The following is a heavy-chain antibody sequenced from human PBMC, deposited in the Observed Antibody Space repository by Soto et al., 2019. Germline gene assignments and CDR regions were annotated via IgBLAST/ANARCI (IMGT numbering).Heavy chain of an antibody. CDR2: IVVGSGNT. CDR3: AAETGAHRGYYYYGMDV. Sequence: SVKVSCKASGFTFTSSDVQWVRQARGQRLEWIGWIVVGSGNTNYAQKFQERVTITRDMSTSTAYMELSSLRSEDTAVYYCAAETGAHRGYYYYGMDVWGQGTTVTVSS. V-gene: IGHV1-58*01. D-gene: IGHD3-16*01. CDR1: GFTFTSSD. J-gene: IGHJ6*02.